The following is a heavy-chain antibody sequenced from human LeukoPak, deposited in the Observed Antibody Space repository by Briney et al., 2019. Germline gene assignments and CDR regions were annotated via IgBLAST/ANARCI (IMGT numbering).Heavy chain of an antibody. CDR3: AKGAILFWSGYSFDY. CDR2: ISYGGNNK. D-gene: IGHD3-3*01. J-gene: IGHJ4*02. CDR1: GFIFSNYN. Sequence: GKSLRLSCAASGFIFSNYNIHWVRQAPGKGLEWVAIISYGGNNKYYADSVQGRFTISRDNSKNTVYLQMHSLRPEDTAVYYCAKGAILFWSGYSFDYWGQGTPVTVSS. V-gene: IGHV3-30*18.